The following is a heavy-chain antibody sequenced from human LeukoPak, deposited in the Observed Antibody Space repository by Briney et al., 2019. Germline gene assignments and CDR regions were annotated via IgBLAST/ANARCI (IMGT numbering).Heavy chain of an antibody. Sequence: PGGSLRLSCAASGFTFSSYWMSWVRQAPGKGLEWVANIKQDGSEKYYVDSVKGRFTISRDNAKNSLYLQMNSLGAEDTAVYYCARDELRITIFGVVIRHAYNWFDPWGQGTLVTVSS. V-gene: IGHV3-7*01. CDR3: ARDELRITIFGVVIRHAYNWFDP. D-gene: IGHD3-3*01. J-gene: IGHJ5*02. CDR2: IKQDGSEK. CDR1: GFTFSSYW.